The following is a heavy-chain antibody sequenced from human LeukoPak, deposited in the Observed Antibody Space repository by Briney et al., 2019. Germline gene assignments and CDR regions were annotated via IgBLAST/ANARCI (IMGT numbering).Heavy chain of an antibody. CDR2: TYYRSNWNN. D-gene: IGHD1-26*01. V-gene: IGHV6-1*01. Sequence: QTLSLTCAISGDSVSSNSAAWNWIRQSPSRGLEWLGRTYYRSNWNNDYAESVKRRITINPDTTKNQFSLHLNFVTPEDTAVYYCARDRMVGAPTSWSDPWGQGTPVTASS. CDR3: ARDRMVGAPTSWSDP. J-gene: IGHJ5*02. CDR1: GDSVSSNSAA.